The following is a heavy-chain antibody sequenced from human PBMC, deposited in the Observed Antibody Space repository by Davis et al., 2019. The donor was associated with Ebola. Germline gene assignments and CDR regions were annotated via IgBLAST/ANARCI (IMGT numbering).Heavy chain of an antibody. CDR2: ISSSSSYI. CDR1: GFTFSSYS. V-gene: IGHV3-21*04. J-gene: IGHJ3*02. CDR3: AKDTSNIWFDI. Sequence: GESLKISCAASGFTFSSYSMNCVRQAPGKGLEWVSSISSSSSYIYYADSVKGRFTISRDNAKNTLYLQMNGLRVEDTAIYYCAKDTSNIWFDIWGQGTNVTVSS. D-gene: IGHD1-26*01.